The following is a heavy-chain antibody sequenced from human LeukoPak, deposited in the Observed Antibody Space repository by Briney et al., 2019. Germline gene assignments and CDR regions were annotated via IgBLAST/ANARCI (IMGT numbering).Heavy chain of an antibody. D-gene: IGHD6-19*01. CDR2: IYRSGST. V-gene: IGHV4-30-4*08. Sequence: SETLSLTCSVSGGSISSGDYFWSWIRQPPGQGLEWIGYIYRSGSTYYNPSLKSRLTMSVDTSKNQFSLELSSVTAADTAVYYCARGGLQEQWLVSVWFDPWGQGTLVTVSS. CDR1: GGSISSGDYF. CDR3: ARGGLQEQWLVSVWFDP. J-gene: IGHJ5*02.